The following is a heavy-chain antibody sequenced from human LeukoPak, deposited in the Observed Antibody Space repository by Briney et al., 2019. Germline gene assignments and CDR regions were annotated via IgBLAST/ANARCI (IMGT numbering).Heavy chain of an antibody. V-gene: IGHV1-2*02. D-gene: IGHD6-13*01. Sequence: ASVKVSCKASGYTFTGYYMHWVRQAPGQGLEWMGWINPNSGGTNYAQKFQGRVTMTRDTSISTAYMELSRLRSDDTAVYYCAKSGSSSWTGASRYNWFDPWGQGTLVTVSS. CDR3: AKSGSSSWTGASRYNWFDP. CDR2: INPNSGGT. J-gene: IGHJ5*02. CDR1: GYTFTGYY.